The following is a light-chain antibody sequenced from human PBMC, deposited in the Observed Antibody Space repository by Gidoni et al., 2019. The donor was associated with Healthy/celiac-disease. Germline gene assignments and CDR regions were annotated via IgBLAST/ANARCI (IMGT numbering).Light chain of an antibody. Sequence: DSQRTQSPSSLSASVGDRVTITCRASQSISSYLNWYQQKPGKAPKLLIYAASSLQSGVPSRFSGSGSGTDFPLTISSLQPEDFATYYCQQSYSTPITFGQGTRLEIK. J-gene: IGKJ5*01. V-gene: IGKV1-39*01. CDR3: QQSYSTPIT. CDR2: AAS. CDR1: QSISSY.